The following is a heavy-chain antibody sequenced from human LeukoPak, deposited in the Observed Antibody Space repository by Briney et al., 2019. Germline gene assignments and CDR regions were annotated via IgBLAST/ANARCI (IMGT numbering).Heavy chain of an antibody. CDR1: GFTFSSYG. Sequence: GGSLRLSCAASGFTFSSYGMHRVRQAPGKGLERGAVIWYDGNNKDYADSVKGRFSISRDTSKNTLYLQMNSLRAEDTAVYYCAKGSYSYASVVYFDYWGQGTLVTVSS. D-gene: IGHD5-18*01. CDR2: IWYDGNNK. CDR3: AKGSYSYASVVYFDY. V-gene: IGHV3-33*06. J-gene: IGHJ4*02.